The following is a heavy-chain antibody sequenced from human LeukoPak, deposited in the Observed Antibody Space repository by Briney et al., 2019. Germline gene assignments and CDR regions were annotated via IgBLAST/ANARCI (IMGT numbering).Heavy chain of an antibody. V-gene: IGHV4-59*01. CDR1: GGSISSYY. D-gene: IGHD6-13*01. J-gene: IGHJ6*02. CDR3: ARGYSSSWYFMDV. CDR2: IYYSGTT. Sequence: PSETLSLTCTVSGGSISSYYWTWIRQPPGKGLEWIGYIYYSGTTNYNPSLKSRVTISVDTSKNQFSLKLSSVTAADTAVYYCARGYSSSWYFMDVWGQGTTVTVSS.